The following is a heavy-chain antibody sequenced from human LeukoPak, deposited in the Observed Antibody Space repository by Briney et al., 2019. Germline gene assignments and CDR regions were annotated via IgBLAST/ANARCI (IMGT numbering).Heavy chain of an antibody. CDR3: ARSGDYYDTSGYLFDY. V-gene: IGHV3-23*01. Sequence: GGSLRLSCAASGFTFSSYAMSWVRQAPGKGLEWVSVISGSGGSTYYADSVKGHFTISRDNAKNSLYLQMNSLRAEDTAVYYCARSGDYYDTSGYLFDYWGQGTLVTVSS. CDR2: ISGSGGST. CDR1: GFTFSSYA. J-gene: IGHJ4*02. D-gene: IGHD3-22*01.